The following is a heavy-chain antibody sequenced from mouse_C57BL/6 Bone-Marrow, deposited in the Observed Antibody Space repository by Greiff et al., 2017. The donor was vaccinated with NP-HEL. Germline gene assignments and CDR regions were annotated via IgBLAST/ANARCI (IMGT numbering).Heavy chain of an antibody. J-gene: IGHJ4*01. Sequence: QVQLQQPGAELAKPGASVKLSCKASGYTFTSYWMHWVKQRPGQGLEWIGMIHPNSGSTNYNEKFKSKATLTVDKSSSTAYMQLSSLTSEDSAVYYCAILLITTVVAPYYYAMDYWGQGTSVTVSS. V-gene: IGHV1-64*01. CDR3: AILLITTVVAPYYYAMDY. CDR1: GYTFTSYW. D-gene: IGHD1-1*01. CDR2: IHPNSGST.